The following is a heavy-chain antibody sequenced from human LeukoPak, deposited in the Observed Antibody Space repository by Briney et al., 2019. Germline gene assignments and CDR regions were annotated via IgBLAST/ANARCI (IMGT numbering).Heavy chain of an antibody. D-gene: IGHD3-3*01. CDR1: GFTFSSYA. V-gene: IGHV3-23*01. Sequence: GGSLRLSCAASGFTFSSYAMSWVRQAPGKGLEWVSAISGSGGSTYYADSVKGRFTISRDNYKNTLYLPMNSLRDEATAVYYCAKDLFGIFGVASPSRFDPWGQGTLVTVSS. CDR3: AKDLFGIFGVASPSRFDP. J-gene: IGHJ5*02. CDR2: ISGSGGST.